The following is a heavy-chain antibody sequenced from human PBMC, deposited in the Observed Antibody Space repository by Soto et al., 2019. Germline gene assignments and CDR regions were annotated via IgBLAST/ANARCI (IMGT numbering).Heavy chain of an antibody. D-gene: IGHD3-3*01. CDR1: GVTVSSSA. Sequence: GGSLTVLCAASGVTVSSSAMSWVRQAPGKGLEWVSAISGRGGHTYYTDSVKGRFTIYRDNSKNTLYLQMNSLRAEDTAVYYCAKGPTIFGVVIVFINYYAMDVWGQGTTVTVSS. V-gene: IGHV3-23*01. CDR3: AKGPTIFGVVIVFINYYAMDV. CDR2: ISGRGGHT. J-gene: IGHJ6*02.